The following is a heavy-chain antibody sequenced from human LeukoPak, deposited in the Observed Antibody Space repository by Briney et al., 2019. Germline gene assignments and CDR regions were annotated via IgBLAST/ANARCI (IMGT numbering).Heavy chain of an antibody. CDR1: GFTFSSYA. J-gene: IGHJ3*02. V-gene: IGHV3-30*04. CDR2: ISYDGGNK. CDR3: ARDLGELLFHGAFDI. Sequence: GGSLRLSCAASGFTFSSYAMSWVRQAPGKGLEWVAVISYDGGNKYYADSVKGRFTISRDKSKNTLYLQMNSLRAEDTAVYYCARDLGELLFHGAFDIWGQGTMVTVSS. D-gene: IGHD3-10*01.